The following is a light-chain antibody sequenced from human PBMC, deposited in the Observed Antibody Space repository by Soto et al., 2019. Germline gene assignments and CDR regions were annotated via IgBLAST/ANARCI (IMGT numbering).Light chain of an antibody. CDR1: QSISSW. V-gene: IGKV1-5*01. Sequence: IQMTQYPYTLSSSVGDRVTITCRASQSISSWLAWYQQKPGKAPKLLIYDASSLESGVPSRFSGSGSGTEFTLTISSLQPDDFATYYCQQYNSYSGTFGQGAKVAIK. J-gene: IGKJ1*01. CDR3: QQYNSYSGT. CDR2: DAS.